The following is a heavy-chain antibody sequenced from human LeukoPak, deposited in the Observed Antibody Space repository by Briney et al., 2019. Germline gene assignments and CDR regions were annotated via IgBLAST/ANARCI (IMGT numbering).Heavy chain of an antibody. CDR1: GGSISSGGYY. J-gene: IGHJ5*02. CDR3: ARAGTTAWFDP. V-gene: IGHV4-31*03. CDR2: IYYSGST. Sequence: SETLSLTCTVSGGSISSGGYYWSWIRQHPGKGLEWIGYIYYSGSTYYNPSLKSRVTISVDRSKNQFSLKLSSVTAADTAVYYCARAGTTAWFDPWGQGTLVTVSS. D-gene: IGHD1-1*01.